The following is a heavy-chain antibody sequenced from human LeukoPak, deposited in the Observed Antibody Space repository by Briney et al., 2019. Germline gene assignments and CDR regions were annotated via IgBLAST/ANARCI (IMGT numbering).Heavy chain of an antibody. D-gene: IGHD2-2*01. CDR2: INHSGST. Sequence: SETLSLTCAVYGGSFSGYYWSWIRQPPGKGLEWIGEINHSGSTNYNPSLKSRVTISVDTSKNQFSLKLSSVTAADTAVYYCARGKSWDIVVVPAAIPEYFQHWGQGTLVTVSS. J-gene: IGHJ1*01. V-gene: IGHV4-34*01. CDR3: ARGKSWDIVVVPAAIPEYFQH. CDR1: GGSFSGYY.